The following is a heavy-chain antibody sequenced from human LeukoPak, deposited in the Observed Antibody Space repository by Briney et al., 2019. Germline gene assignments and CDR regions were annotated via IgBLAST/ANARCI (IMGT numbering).Heavy chain of an antibody. CDR2: IKSDGST. J-gene: IGHJ1*01. CDR1: GFTFSSYW. D-gene: IGHD3-22*01. Sequence: GGSLRLSCAASGFTFSSYWMHWVRHAPGKGLVWVSRIKSDGSTNYADSVKGRFTISRDNAKNTLSLQMNSLRAEDTRVYYCARAPSEIGGYYPEYFRHWGQGTLVTVSS. CDR3: ARAPSEIGGYYPEYFRH. V-gene: IGHV3-74*01.